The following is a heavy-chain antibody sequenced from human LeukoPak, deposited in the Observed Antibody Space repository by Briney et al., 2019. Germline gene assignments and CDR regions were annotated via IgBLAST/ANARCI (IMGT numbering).Heavy chain of an antibody. Sequence: GGSLRLSCAASGFTFSSYGMHWVRQAPGKGLEWVAVISYDGSNKYYADSVKGRFTISRDNSKNTLYLQMNSLRAEDTAVYYCARDLGRVVRGGYWFDPWGQGTLVTVSS. CDR1: GFTFSSYG. CDR3: ARDLGRVVRGGYWFDP. V-gene: IGHV3-30*03. J-gene: IGHJ5*02. CDR2: ISYDGSNK. D-gene: IGHD3-10*01.